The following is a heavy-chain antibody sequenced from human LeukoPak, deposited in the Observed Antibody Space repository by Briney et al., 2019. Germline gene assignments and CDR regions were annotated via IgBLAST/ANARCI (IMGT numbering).Heavy chain of an antibody. D-gene: IGHD2-2*01. Sequence: GGSLRLSCAASGFTFSSYAMSWVRQAPGKGLEWVSGISWNSGSIGYADSVKGRFTISRDNAKNSLYLQMNSLRAEDTAVYYCARGGYCSSTTCYGGDYYFDYWGQGTLVTVSS. V-gene: IGHV3-9*01. CDR1: GFTFSSYA. CDR2: ISWNSGSI. CDR3: ARGGYCSSTTCYGGDYYFDY. J-gene: IGHJ4*02.